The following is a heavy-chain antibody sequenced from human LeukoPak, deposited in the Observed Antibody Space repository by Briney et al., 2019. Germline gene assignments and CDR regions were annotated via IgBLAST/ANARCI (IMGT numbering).Heavy chain of an antibody. J-gene: IGHJ4*02. V-gene: IGHV1-18*01. CDR2: ISGYNGNT. CDR3: ARPRGVCSSTSCYLDDY. CDR1: GYTFTSYG. Sequence: ASVKVSCKASGYTFTSYGISWVRQAPGQGLEWMGWISGYNGNTNYAQKLQGRVTMTTGTSTSTAYMELRSLRSDDTAVYYCARPRGVCSSTSCYLDDYWGQGTLVTVSS. D-gene: IGHD2-2*01.